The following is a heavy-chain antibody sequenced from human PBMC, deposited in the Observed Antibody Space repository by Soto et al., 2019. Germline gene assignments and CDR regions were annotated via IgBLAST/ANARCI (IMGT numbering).Heavy chain of an antibody. CDR1: GFTFSSYA. V-gene: IGHV3-30-3*01. J-gene: IGHJ4*02. D-gene: IGHD3-3*01. Sequence: GGSLRLSCAASGFTFSSYAMHWVRQAPGKGLEWVAVISYDGSNKYYADSVKGRFTISRDNSKNTLYLQMNSLRAEDTAVYYCARSYYDFWSGYRNFDYWGQGTLVTVSS. CDR2: ISYDGSNK. CDR3: ARSYYDFWSGYRNFDY.